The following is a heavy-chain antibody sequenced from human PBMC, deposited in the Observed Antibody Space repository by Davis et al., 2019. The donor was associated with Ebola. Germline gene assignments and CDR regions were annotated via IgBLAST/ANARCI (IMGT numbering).Heavy chain of an antibody. V-gene: IGHV3-7*01. Sequence: PGGSLRLSCAASGSTFSSNWISWVRQAPGKGLEGVANIKQDGSEKYYVDSVKGRFTISRDNAKNSLYLQMNSLRAEDTAVYYCAREEGGLLWFRELLYGPSSYFDYWGQGTLVTVSS. CDR1: GSTFSSNW. D-gene: IGHD3-10*01. CDR2: IKQDGSEK. J-gene: IGHJ4*02. CDR3: AREEGGLLWFRELLYGPSSYFDY.